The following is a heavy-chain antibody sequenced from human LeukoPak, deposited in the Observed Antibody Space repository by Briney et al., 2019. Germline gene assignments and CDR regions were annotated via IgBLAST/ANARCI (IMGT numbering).Heavy chain of an antibody. Sequence: GGSLRLSCAASGFTFSNYAMSWVRQAPGKGLQWVSGISATGGSTYYADSVKGRFTISRDSSKNTLYLQMNSLGAEDTAVYYCARGPSLRAIIDHWGQGTLVTVSS. CDR2: ISATGGST. V-gene: IGHV3-23*01. CDR1: GFTFSNYA. J-gene: IGHJ4*02. CDR3: ARGPSLRAIIDH. D-gene: IGHD2-2*01.